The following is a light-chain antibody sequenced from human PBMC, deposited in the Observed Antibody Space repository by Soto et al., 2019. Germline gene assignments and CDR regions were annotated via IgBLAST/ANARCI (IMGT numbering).Light chain of an antibody. CDR2: QAS. J-gene: IGKJ1*01. CDR1: QYISSW. V-gene: IGKV1-5*03. Sequence: DIQMTQSPSTLSASVGDRVTITCRASQYISSWLAWYQQKPGKAPKLLIYQASSLESGAPSRFSGSGSGTEFTLTISSLQTDDFANYYCQQYNSQRTFGQGTKVEIK. CDR3: QQYNSQRT.